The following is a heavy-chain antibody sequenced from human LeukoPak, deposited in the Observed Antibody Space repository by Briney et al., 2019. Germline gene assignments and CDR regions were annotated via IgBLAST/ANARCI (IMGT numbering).Heavy chain of an antibody. J-gene: IGHJ4*02. CDR2: ITGDGSST. CDR1: GFTFSTYS. D-gene: IGHD6-13*01. CDR3: ATERSLGY. V-gene: IGHV3-74*01. Sequence: PGGSLRLSCAPSGFTFSTYSMHWGRQAPGKGLVWVSRITGDGSSTSYADSVKGRFTVSRDNAKNTVYLQMDSLRAEDTAVYYCATERSLGYWGQGTLVTVSS.